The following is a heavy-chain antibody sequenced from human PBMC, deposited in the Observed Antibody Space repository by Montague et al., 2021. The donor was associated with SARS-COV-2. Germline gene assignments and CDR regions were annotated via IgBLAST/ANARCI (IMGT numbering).Heavy chain of an antibody. Sequence: SETLSLTCAVSGASVSSINWWSWVRQPPGRGLEWIAEIHHTGITNFNPSLRSRGPISLDSSKNQFSLTLNSVTAADTATYFCASHPVFQQLYSWGQGTLVSVSS. CDR3: ASHPVFQQLYS. V-gene: IGHV4-4*02. J-gene: IGHJ4*02. D-gene: IGHD6-13*01. CDR1: GASVSSINW. CDR2: IHHTGIT.